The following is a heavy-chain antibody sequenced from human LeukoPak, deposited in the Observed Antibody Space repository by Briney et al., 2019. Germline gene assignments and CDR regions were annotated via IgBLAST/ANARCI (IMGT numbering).Heavy chain of an antibody. V-gene: IGHV4-34*01. CDR3: ARWTPFDIVVVPAAMQVDY. CDR2: INHSGST. CDR1: GGSFSGYY. J-gene: IGHJ4*02. D-gene: IGHD2-2*01. Sequence: SETLSLTCAVYGGSFSGYYWSWIRQPPGKGLEWIGEINHSGSTNYNPSLKSRVTISVDTSKNQFSLKLSSVTAADTAVYYCARWTPFDIVVVPAAMQVDYWGQGTLATVSS.